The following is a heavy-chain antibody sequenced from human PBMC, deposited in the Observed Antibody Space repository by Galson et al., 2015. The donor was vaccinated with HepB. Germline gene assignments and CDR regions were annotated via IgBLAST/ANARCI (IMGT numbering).Heavy chain of an antibody. CDR3: AKDPYFYSALYGTMGGFDY. D-gene: IGHD3-10*01. Sequence: SLRLSCAASGFTFSNYGMHWVRQAPGKGLEGVAVITYDGSNKYYADSVKGRFTISRDNSKNTLYLQMNSLRAEDTALYYCAKDPYFYSALYGTMGGFDYWGQGMQVT. CDR2: ITYDGSNK. CDR1: GFTFSNYG. J-gene: IGHJ4*02. V-gene: IGHV3-30*18.